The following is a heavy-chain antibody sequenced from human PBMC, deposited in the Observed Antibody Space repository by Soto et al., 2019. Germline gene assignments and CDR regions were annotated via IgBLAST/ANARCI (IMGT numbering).Heavy chain of an antibody. J-gene: IGHJ6*02. Sequence: QVQLVESGGGVVQPGRSLRLSCAASGFTFSSYGMHWVRQAPGKGLEWVAVISYDGSTKYYADSVKGRFTISRDNSKNTLYLQMNSLRAEDTAVYYCAKDLLGPGRADGMDVWGQGTTVTVSS. CDR2: ISYDGSTK. V-gene: IGHV3-30*18. CDR1: GFTFSSYG. D-gene: IGHD7-27*01. CDR3: AKDLLGPGRADGMDV.